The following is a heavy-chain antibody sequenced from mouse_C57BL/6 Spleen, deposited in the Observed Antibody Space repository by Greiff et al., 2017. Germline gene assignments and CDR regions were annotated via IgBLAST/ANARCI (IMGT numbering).Heavy chain of an antibody. CDR2: INPNNGGT. D-gene: IGHD2-4*01. V-gene: IGHV1-26*01. CDR3: ASRDYDV. Sequence: VQLQQSGPELVKPGASVKISCKASGYTFTDYYMNWVKQSHGKSLEWIGDINPNNGGTSYNQKFKGKATLTVDKSSSTAYMELRSLTSEDSAVYYCASRDYDVWGQGTTLTVSS. J-gene: IGHJ2*01. CDR1: GYTFTDYY.